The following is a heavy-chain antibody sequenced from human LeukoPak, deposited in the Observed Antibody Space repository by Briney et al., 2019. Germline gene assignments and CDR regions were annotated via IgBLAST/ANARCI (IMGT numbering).Heavy chain of an antibody. D-gene: IGHD3-3*01. CDR3: ARDGYDFWSGHLNY. Sequence: PGGSLRLSCAASGFTFSSYAMHWVRQAPGKGLEYVSAISSNGGSTYYANSVKGRFTISRDNSKDTLYLQMGSLRAEDMAVYYCARDGYDFWSGHLNYWGQGTLVTVSS. CDR2: ISSNGGST. V-gene: IGHV3-64*01. CDR1: GFTFSSYA. J-gene: IGHJ4*02.